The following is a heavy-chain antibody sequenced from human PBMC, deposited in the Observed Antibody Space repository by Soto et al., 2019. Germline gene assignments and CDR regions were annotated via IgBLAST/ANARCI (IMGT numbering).Heavy chain of an antibody. CDR2: IKQGGSEP. CDR3: ASLDTAQVETAGY. J-gene: IGHJ4*02. CDR1: GLSFSNIW. V-gene: IGHV3-7*01. Sequence: GGSLRLSCVASGLSFSNIWTSWVRQAPGKGLEWVANIKQGGSEPYYVDSVKGRFTISKDNAKNSLYLQMNSLRVEDTALYYCASLDTAQVETAGYWGQGTLVTVSS. D-gene: IGHD5-18*01.